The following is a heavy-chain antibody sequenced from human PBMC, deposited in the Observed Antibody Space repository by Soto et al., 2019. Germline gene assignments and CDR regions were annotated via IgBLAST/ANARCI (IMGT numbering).Heavy chain of an antibody. CDR3: ARHCPDIVAAITRGYYFAY. D-gene: IGHD5-12*01. CDR2: IYYSGST. Sequence: ASETLSLTCTVSGGSISSSSYYWGWIRQPPGKGLEWIGSIYYSGSTYYNPSLKSRVTISVDTSKNQFSLKLSSVTAADTAVYYCARHCPDIVAAITRGYYFAYWGQGTLVTVSS. J-gene: IGHJ4*02. V-gene: IGHV4-39*01. CDR1: GGSISSSSYY.